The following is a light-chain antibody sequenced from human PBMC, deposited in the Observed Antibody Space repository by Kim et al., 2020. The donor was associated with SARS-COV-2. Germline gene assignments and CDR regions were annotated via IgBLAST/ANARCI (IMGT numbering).Light chain of an antibody. J-gene: IGLJ1*01. CDR1: SLRSYY. CDR3: NSRDSSVNPLLYV. V-gene: IGLV3-19*01. Sequence: SSELTQDPAVSVALGQTVRITCQGDSLRSYYASWYQQKPGQAPVLVIYGKNNRPSGIPDRFSGSSSGNTASLTITGAQAEDEADYYCNSRDSSVNPLLYVFGTGTKVTVL. CDR2: GKN.